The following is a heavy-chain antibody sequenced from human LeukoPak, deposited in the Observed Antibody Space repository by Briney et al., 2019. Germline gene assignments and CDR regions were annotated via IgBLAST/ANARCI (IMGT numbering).Heavy chain of an antibody. CDR3: AKDPTTEPFV. J-gene: IGHJ4*02. V-gene: IGHV3-23*01. D-gene: IGHD4-17*01. CDR2: ITGGAGNT. CDR1: GFTFSSYA. Sequence: PGGSLRLSCAASGFTFSSYAMSWVRQAPGKGPEWVSGITGGAGNTYYADSVKGRFTISRDNSQNTLYLQMSSLRAEDTAVYYCAKDPTTEPFVWGQGTLVTVSS.